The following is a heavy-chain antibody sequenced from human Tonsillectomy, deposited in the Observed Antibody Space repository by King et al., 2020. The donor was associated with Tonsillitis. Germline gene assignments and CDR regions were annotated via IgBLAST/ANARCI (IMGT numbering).Heavy chain of an antibody. CDR3: ARLHYYDSSGYLYYFDY. V-gene: IGHV4-39*01. Sequence: QLQESGPGLVKPSETLSLTCTVSGGSISSSSYYWGWIRQPPGKGLEWIGYMFHSGSTYYNPSFRSRVTISVDTSKNQFSLKLSSVTAADTDVYYCARLHYYDSSGYLYYFDYWGQGTLVTVSS. D-gene: IGHD3-22*01. J-gene: IGHJ4*02. CDR2: MFHSGST. CDR1: GGSISSSSYY.